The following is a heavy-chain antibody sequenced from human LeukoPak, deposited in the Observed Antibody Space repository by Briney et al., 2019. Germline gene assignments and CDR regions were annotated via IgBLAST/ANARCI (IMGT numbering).Heavy chain of an antibody. CDR3: ATDSSGYYYRTPNAFDI. V-gene: IGHV4-59*01. Sequence: SETLSLTCTVSGYSISSYYWSWIRQPPAKGLEGMGDIYYNGSTNYNPSLKSRVTISVDTSKNQSSLKLSSVTAADTAVYYCATDSSGYYYRTPNAFDIWGQGTMVTVSS. J-gene: IGHJ3*02. CDR1: GYSISSYY. CDR2: IYYNGST. D-gene: IGHD3-22*01.